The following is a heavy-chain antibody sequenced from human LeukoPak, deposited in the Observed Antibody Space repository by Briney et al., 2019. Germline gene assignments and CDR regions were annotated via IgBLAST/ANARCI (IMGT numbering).Heavy chain of an antibody. J-gene: IGHJ4*02. D-gene: IGHD5-24*01. CDR3: VRHLARDGYNSLRY. CDR2: IIPIFGTA. Sequence: SVKVSCKASGGTFSSYAISWVRQAPGQGLEWMGGIIPIFGTANYAQKFQGRVTITADESTSTAYMELSSLRSEDTAVYYCVRHLARDGYNSLRYWGQGTLVTVSS. V-gene: IGHV1-69*13. CDR1: GGTFSSYA.